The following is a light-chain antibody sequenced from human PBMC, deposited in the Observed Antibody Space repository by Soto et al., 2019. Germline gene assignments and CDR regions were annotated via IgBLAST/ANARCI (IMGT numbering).Light chain of an antibody. CDR3: QTWGTGIVV. CDR1: SGHSSYA. V-gene: IGLV4-69*01. J-gene: IGLJ2*01. Sequence: QLVLTQSPSASASLGASVKLTCTLSSGHSSYAIAWHQQQPEKGPRYLMKLNSDGSHSKGGGIPDRFSGSSSGAERYLTISSLQSEDEADYYCQTWGTGIVVFGGGTKLTVL. CDR2: LNSDGSH.